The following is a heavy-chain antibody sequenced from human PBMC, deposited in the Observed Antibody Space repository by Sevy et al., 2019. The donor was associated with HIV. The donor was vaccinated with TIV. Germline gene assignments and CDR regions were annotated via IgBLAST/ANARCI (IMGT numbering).Heavy chain of an antibody. CDR1: GGTFSSYA. D-gene: IGHD3-22*01. V-gene: IGHV1-69*13. J-gene: IGHJ6*02. Sequence: ASVKVSCKASGGTFSSYAISWVRQAPGQGLEWMGGILPIFGTANYARKFQGRVTITADESTSTAYMELSSLGSEDTAVYYCARDGTVTMIAPYYYGMDVWGQGTTVTVSS. CDR3: ARDGTVTMIAPYYYGMDV. CDR2: ILPIFGTA.